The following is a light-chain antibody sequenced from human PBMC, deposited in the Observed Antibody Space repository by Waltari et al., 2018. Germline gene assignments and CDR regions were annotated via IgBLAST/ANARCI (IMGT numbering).Light chain of an antibody. CDR1: QSIFYSSNNKNY. V-gene: IGKV4-1*01. CDR2: WAS. Sequence: SQSIFYSSNNKNYLAWYQQKPGQPPKLLIYWASSREFGVPKRFSGSGSGTDFTLTISSLEAEDVAIYYCQQYYSMPLTFGPGTTVEI. J-gene: IGKJ3*01. CDR3: QQYYSMPLT.